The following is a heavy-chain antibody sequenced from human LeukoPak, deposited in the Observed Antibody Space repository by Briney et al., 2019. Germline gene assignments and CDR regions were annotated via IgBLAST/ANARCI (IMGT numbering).Heavy chain of an antibody. V-gene: IGHV4-39*01. Sequence: SETLSLTCTVSGGSISSSSYYWGWIRQPPGKGLEWIGSIYYSGSTYYNPSLKSRVTISVDTSKNQFSLKLSSVTAADTAVYYCARQDARYYDSSGYPIDYWGQGTLVTVSS. CDR3: ARQDARYYDSSGYPIDY. CDR1: GGSISSSSYY. J-gene: IGHJ4*02. CDR2: IYYSGST. D-gene: IGHD3-22*01.